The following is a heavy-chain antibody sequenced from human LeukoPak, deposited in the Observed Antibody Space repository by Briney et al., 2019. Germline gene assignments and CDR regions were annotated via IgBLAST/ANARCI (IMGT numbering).Heavy chain of an antibody. D-gene: IGHD2-2*01. Sequence: SETLSLTCTVSGGSISSYYWSWIRQPAGKGLEWIGRIYTSGSTNYNPSLKSRVTMSVDTSKNQFSLKLSSVTAADTAVYYCAREGVVVPAAMRDVDWFDPWGQGTLVTVSS. J-gene: IGHJ5*02. CDR2: IYTSGST. CDR1: GGSISSYY. V-gene: IGHV4-4*07. CDR3: AREGVVVPAAMRDVDWFDP.